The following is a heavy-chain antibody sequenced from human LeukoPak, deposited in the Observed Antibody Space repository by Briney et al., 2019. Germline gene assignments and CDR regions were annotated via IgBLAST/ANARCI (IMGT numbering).Heavy chain of an antibody. CDR1: GFTFSSYA. D-gene: IGHD4-23*01. V-gene: IGHV3-23*01. Sequence: PGGSLRLSCAASGFTFSSYAMSWVRQAPGKGLEWVSSISNSGGRTFYTDSVKGRFTISRDNSKITLYLQMNSLRAEDTAVYYCAKHMVVTPLLRDRNWFDPWGQGTLVTVSS. CDR2: ISNSGGRT. CDR3: AKHMVVTPLLRDRNWFDP. J-gene: IGHJ5*02.